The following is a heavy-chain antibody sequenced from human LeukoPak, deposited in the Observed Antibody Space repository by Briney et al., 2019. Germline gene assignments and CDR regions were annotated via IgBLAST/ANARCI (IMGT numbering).Heavy chain of an antibody. CDR3: ARALPLYDILTGPYGMDV. V-gene: IGHV3-23*01. D-gene: IGHD3-9*01. CDR2: ISGSGGST. J-gene: IGHJ6*02. Sequence: PGGSLRLSCAASGFTFSSYAMSWVRQAPGKGLEWVSAISGSGGSTYYADSVKGRFTISRDNAKNTLYLQMNSLRAEDTAVYYCARALPLYDILTGPYGMDVWGQGTTVTVSS. CDR1: GFTFSSYA.